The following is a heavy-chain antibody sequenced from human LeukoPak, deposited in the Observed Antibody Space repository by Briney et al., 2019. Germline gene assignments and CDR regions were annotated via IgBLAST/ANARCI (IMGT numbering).Heavy chain of an antibody. D-gene: IGHD1-1*01. V-gene: IGHV4-61*01. CDR2: IYYGGNT. Sequence: SETLSLTCAVSGDSVSSSNYYWSWIRPPPGKGLEWNGYIYYGGNTNYNPSLQSRVTISVDTSKSQFSLKLSSVTAADTAVYYCARLTRRSGNYFDYWGQGTLVTVSS. J-gene: IGHJ4*02. CDR1: GDSVSSSNYY. CDR3: ARLTRRSGNYFDY.